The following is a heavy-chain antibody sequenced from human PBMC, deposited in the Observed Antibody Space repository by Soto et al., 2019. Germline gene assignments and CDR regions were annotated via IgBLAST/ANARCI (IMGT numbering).Heavy chain of an antibody. CDR3: AREPYGYDLFYSGLDV. CDR2: ISGSSSDI. J-gene: IGHJ6*02. Sequence: GGSLRLSCAASGFTFSNYNMVWVRQAPGKGLEWVSSISGSSSDIYYADSLKGRVSISRDNAKNTAYLQMDSLRADDTAVHFCAREPYGYDLFYSGLDVWGQGTTVTVSS. V-gene: IGHV3-21*06. D-gene: IGHD5-12*01. CDR1: GFTFSNYN.